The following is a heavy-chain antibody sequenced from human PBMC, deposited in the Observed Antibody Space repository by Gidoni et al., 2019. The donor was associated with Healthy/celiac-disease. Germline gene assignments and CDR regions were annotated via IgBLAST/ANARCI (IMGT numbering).Heavy chain of an antibody. V-gene: IGHV3-30*18. CDR1: GFTFSSYG. CDR2: ISYDGSNK. Sequence: QVQLVESGGGVVQPGRSLRLSCAASGFTFSSYGMHWVRQAPGTGLEWVAVISYDGSNKYYADSVKGRFTISRDNSKNTLYLQMNSLRAEDTAVYYCAKDRAYYYGSGSPYYYYGMDVWGQGTTVTVSS. D-gene: IGHD3-10*01. J-gene: IGHJ6*02. CDR3: AKDRAYYYGSGSPYYYYGMDV.